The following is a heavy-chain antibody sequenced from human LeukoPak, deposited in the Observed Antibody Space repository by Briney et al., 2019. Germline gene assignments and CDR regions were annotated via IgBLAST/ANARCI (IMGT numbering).Heavy chain of an antibody. CDR3: ARRIAARLRGLDMDV. CDR1: GGSFSGYY. Sequence: SETLSLTCAVYGGSFSGYYWSWIRQPPGKGLEWIGEINHSGSTNYNPSLKSRVTISVDTSKNQFSLKLSSVTAADTAVYHCARRIAARLRGLDMDVWGKGTTVTVSS. V-gene: IGHV4-34*01. CDR2: INHSGST. D-gene: IGHD6-6*01. J-gene: IGHJ6*03.